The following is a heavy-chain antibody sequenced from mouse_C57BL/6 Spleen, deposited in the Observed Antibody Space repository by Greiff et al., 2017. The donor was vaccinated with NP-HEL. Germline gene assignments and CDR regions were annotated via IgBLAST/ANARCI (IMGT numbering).Heavy chain of an antibody. J-gene: IGHJ3*01. CDR2: IHPNSGST. V-gene: IGHV1-64*01. Sequence: QVQLQQPGAELVKPGASVKLSCKASGYTFTSYWMHWVKQRPGQGLEWIGMIHPNSGSTNYNEKFKSKATLTVDKSSSTAYMQLSSLTSEDSAVYYCARERFATEFAYWGQGTLVTVSA. CDR3: ARERFATEFAY. D-gene: IGHD1-1*01. CDR1: GYTFTSYW.